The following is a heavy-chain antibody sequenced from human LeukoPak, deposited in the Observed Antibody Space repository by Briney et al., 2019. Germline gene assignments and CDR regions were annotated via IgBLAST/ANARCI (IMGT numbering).Heavy chain of an antibody. CDR1: GFTFSSNW. V-gene: IGHV3-74*01. D-gene: IGHD4-17*01. CDR2: INRDGSTT. J-gene: IGHJ4*02. Sequence: PGGSLRLSCAASGFTFSSNWMHWVRQAPGKGLVWVSHINRDGSTTYYADSLKGRFTISRDNSKNTLYLQMSSLRADDTAVYYCAMDAAVKDSWGQGTLVSVSS. CDR3: AMDAAVKDS.